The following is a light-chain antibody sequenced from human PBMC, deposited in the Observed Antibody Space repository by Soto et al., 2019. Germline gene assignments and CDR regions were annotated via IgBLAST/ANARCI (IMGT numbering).Light chain of an antibody. CDR1: SSDVGGYNY. V-gene: IGLV2-11*01. CDR3: CSYAGSYKGYV. CDR2: DVS. Sequence: QSALTQPRSVSGSPGQSVTISCTGTSSDVGGYNYVSWYQQHPGKAPKLMIYDVSKRPSGVRDRFSGSKSGNTASLTISGLQAEDEADYYCCSYAGSYKGYVFGTGTKVTVL. J-gene: IGLJ1*01.